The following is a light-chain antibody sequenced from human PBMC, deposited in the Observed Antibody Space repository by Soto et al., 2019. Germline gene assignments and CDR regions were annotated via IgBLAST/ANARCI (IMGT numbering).Light chain of an antibody. CDR3: QQYNTYWT. CDR2: KAS. Sequence: DMQMTQSRSTLYASVGDRVTITCRASQGISSWLAWYQQKPGKAPKLLIYKASSLESGVPSRFSGSGSGTEFTLTISSLQPDDFATYYCQQYNTYWTFGQGTKVEIK. J-gene: IGKJ1*01. V-gene: IGKV1-5*03. CDR1: QGISSW.